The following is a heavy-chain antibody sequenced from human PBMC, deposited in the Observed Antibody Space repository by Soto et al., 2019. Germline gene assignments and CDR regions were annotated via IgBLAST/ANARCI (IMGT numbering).Heavy chain of an antibody. D-gene: IGHD5-12*01. J-gene: IGHJ5*02. CDR2: INSDGSTT. CDR3: AGGVATLLA. CDR1: GFTFSTYW. Sequence: EVQLVESGGGLVQPGGSLRLSCAASGFTFSTYWMHWVRQVPGKGLVWVSRINSDGSTTSYADSVKGRFTISRDNAKNTLFLQMNSLRADDTAVYYCAGGVATLLAWGQGTLVTVSS. V-gene: IGHV3-74*01.